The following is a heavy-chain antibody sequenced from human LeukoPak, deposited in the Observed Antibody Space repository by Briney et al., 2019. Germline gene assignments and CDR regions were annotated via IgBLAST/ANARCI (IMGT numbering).Heavy chain of an antibody. CDR1: GFTFSSYE. D-gene: IGHD3-9*01. J-gene: IGHJ4*02. V-gene: IGHV3-48*03. CDR2: ISSSGSTI. CDR3: ARDDILTGYPTPFDY. Sequence: GGSLRLSCAASGFTFSSYEMNWVRQAPGKGLGWVSYISSSGSTIYYADSVKGRFTISRDNAKNSLYLQMNSLRAEDTAVYYCARDDILTGYPTPFDYCGQGTLVTVSS.